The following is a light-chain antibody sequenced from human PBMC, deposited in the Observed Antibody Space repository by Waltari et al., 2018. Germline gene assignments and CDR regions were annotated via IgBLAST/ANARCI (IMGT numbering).Light chain of an antibody. CDR1: SSDAGGYNY. J-gene: IGLJ2*01. V-gene: IGLV2-8*01. CDR2: EVS. Sequence: QSALPQPPSASGSPGQSVTLSCTGTSSDAGGYNYVSWYQPHPGKAPKLMIYEVSKRPSGVPDRFSGSKSGNTASLTVSGLQAEDEADYYCSSYAGFNNFVVFGGGTSVTVL. CDR3: SSYAGFNNFVV.